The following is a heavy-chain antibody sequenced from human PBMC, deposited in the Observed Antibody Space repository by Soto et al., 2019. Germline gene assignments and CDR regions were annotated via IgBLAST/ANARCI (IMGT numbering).Heavy chain of an antibody. J-gene: IGHJ6*02. CDR2: IYYSGST. CDR3: TGYCSSTSCYEGHGMDV. Sequence: SETLSLTCTVSGGSISSGDYYWSWIRQPPGKGLEWIGYIYYSGSTYYNPSLKSRVTISVDTSKNQFSLKLSSVTAADTAVYYCTGYCSSTSCYEGHGMDVWGQGTTVTAP. CDR1: GGSISSGDYY. D-gene: IGHD2-2*01. V-gene: IGHV4-30-4*01.